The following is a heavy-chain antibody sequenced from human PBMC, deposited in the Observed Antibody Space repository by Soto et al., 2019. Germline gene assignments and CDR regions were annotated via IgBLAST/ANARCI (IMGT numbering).Heavy chain of an antibody. Sequence: GASVKVSCKASGYTFTSYDINWVRQATGQGLEWMGWINPNSGNTGYAQKFQGRVTMTRNTSISTAYMELSSLRSEDTAVYYCARLSNYVVEDYYYGMDVWGQGTTVTVSS. CDR2: INPNSGNT. J-gene: IGHJ6*02. V-gene: IGHV1-8*01. CDR3: ARLSNYVVEDYYYGMDV. D-gene: IGHD4-4*01. CDR1: GYTFTSYD.